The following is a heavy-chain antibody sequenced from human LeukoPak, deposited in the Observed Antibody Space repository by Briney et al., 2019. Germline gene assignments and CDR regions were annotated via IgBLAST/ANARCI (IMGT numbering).Heavy chain of an antibody. D-gene: IGHD3-22*01. CDR1: GYTFSTFG. CDR3: ATTAARYYYDSRGAFDI. J-gene: IGHJ3*02. Sequence: ASVKVPCKASGYTFSTFGITWVRQAPGQGLEWMGWTSAYNGNTNYAQTVQGRVTMTTDTPTGTAYMELRSLRSDDTAVYYCATTAARYYYDSRGAFDIWGQGTMVTVSS. V-gene: IGHV1-18*01. CDR2: TSAYNGNT.